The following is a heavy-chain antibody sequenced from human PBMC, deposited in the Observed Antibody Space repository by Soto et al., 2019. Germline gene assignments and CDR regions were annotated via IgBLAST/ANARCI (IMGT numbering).Heavy chain of an antibody. CDR2: INPNSGGT. Sequence: ASVKVSCKASGYTFTGYYMHWVRQAPGQGLEWMGWINPNSGGTNYAQKFQGWVTMTRDTSISTAYMELSRLRSDDTAVYYCAREVGDDFWSGNGDYYYGMDVWGQGTTVTVSS. V-gene: IGHV1-2*04. D-gene: IGHD3-3*01. J-gene: IGHJ6*02. CDR3: AREVGDDFWSGNGDYYYGMDV. CDR1: GYTFTGYY.